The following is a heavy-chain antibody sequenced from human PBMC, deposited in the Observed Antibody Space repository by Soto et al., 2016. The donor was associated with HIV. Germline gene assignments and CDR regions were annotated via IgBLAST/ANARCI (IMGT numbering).Heavy chain of an antibody. CDR2: IIPIFGTA. D-gene: IGHD3-10*01. Sequence: QVQLVQSGAEVKKPGSSVKVSCKASGGTFSSYAISWVRQAPGQGLEWMGGIIPIFGTANHAQKFQGRVTITADESTATAYMELSSLKSEDTAVYYCARELTLVRGGDYYYGMDVWGQGTTVTVSS. J-gene: IGHJ6*02. V-gene: IGHV1-69*13. CDR1: GGTFSSYA. CDR3: ARELTLVRGGDYYYGMDV.